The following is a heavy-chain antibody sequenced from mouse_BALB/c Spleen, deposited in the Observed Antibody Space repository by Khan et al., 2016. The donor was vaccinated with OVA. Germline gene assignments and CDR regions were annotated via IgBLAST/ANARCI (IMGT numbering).Heavy chain of an antibody. V-gene: IGHV3-2*02. J-gene: IGHJ3*01. CDR2: ITYSGST. Sequence: VQLKESGPGLVKPSQSLSLTCTVTGYSITSDYAWNWIRQFPENKLEWMGYITYSGSTSYIPSLKGRISITRDTSKNPFFLQLNSVTTEDTATYYCARWFAYWGQGTLVTVSA. CDR3: ARWFAY. CDR1: GYSITSDYA.